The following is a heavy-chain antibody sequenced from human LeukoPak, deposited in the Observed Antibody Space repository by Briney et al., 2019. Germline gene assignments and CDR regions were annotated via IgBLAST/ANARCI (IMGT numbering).Heavy chain of an antibody. CDR1: GYTFTSYG. D-gene: IGHD3-16*01. Sequence: GASVKVSCKASGYTFTSYGISWVRQAPGQGLEWMGGISAYNGNTNYAQKLQGRVTMTTDTSTSTAYMELRSLRSDDTAVYYCARDGGFDPDYYFDYWGQGTLVTVSS. CDR3: ARDGGFDPDYYFDY. V-gene: IGHV1-18*04. CDR2: ISAYNGNT. J-gene: IGHJ4*02.